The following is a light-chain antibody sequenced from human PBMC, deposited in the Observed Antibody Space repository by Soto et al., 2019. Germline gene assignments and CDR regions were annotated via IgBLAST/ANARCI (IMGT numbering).Light chain of an antibody. CDR2: DAS. Sequence: EIVLTQSPATLSLSPGERATLSCRASQTINNYLAWYQHKPGQAPRLLIHDASTRATGIPARFSGSGSGTDYPRTIRSLEPEDFAPYFCQQRGNWPHFSQRTRLDI. J-gene: IGKJ5*01. V-gene: IGKV3-11*01. CDR3: QQRGNWPH. CDR1: QTINNY.